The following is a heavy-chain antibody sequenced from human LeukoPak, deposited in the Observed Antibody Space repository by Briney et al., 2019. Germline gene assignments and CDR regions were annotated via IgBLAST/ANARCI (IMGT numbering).Heavy chain of an antibody. Sequence: SETLSLTCTVSGASISRSYWIWIRQTPGKGLEWMGYLAYTGISTYNPSLKSRVTISRDESKNQFSLHLTHVTAADTAVYYCARRLALDVWGKGTTVTVSS. D-gene: IGHD2-15*01. CDR2: LAYTGIS. J-gene: IGHJ6*04. CDR3: ARRLALDV. V-gene: IGHV4-59*08. CDR1: GASISRSY.